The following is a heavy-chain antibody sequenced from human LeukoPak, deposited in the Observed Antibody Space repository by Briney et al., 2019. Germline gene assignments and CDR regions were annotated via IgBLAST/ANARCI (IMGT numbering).Heavy chain of an antibody. Sequence: SETLSLTCTVSGGSISSYYWSWIRQPAGKGLEWIGRIYTSGSTNYNPSLKSRVTMSVDTSKNQFSLKLSSVTAADTAVYYCASPGEYSSRWGDAFDIWGQGTMVTVSS. CDR1: GGSISSYY. D-gene: IGHD6-6*01. CDR2: IYTSGST. CDR3: ASPGEYSSRWGDAFDI. V-gene: IGHV4-4*07. J-gene: IGHJ3*02.